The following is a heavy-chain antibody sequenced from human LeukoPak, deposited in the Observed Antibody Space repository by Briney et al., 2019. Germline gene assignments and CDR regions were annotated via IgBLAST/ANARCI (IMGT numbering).Heavy chain of an antibody. CDR3: ARGYIVLVPAAIKDAFDI. J-gene: IGHJ3*02. D-gene: IGHD2-2*02. CDR2: INKRGST. CDR1: ARTSSGYY. Sequence: PSQTLSPTSAVSARTSSGYYSTWNSQPPGKGLEWIGGINKRGSTNYTPSLGSRVAISVETSKNQFSLKLNSVTAADTAVYYCARGYIVLVPAAIKDAFDIWGRGTMVTVSS. V-gene: IGHV4-34*01.